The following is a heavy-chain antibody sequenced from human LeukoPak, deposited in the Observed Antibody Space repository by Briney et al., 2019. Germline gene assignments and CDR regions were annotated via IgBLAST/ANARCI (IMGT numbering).Heavy chain of an antibody. D-gene: IGHD3-9*01. V-gene: IGHV3-74*01. CDR3: ARGHVTGSDRHWDY. CDR1: VFTFRSHW. CDR2: IIGDGNSI. Sequence: SGGSLRLSCAPSVFTFRSHWMHWVRQAPGTGLWWVSRIIGDGNSISYADSVKGRFTISRDNAKNTLYLQINTLRVEDTAVYYCARGHVTGSDRHWDYWGQGGLVTVSS. J-gene: IGHJ4*02.